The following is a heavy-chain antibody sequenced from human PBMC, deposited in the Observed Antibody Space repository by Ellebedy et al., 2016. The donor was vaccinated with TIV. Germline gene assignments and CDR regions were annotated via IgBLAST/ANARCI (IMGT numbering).Heavy chain of an antibody. J-gene: IGHJ3*02. CDR3: ARQSPTIFGSFDI. V-gene: IGHV5-10-1*01. CDR2: IDPSDSYT. Sequence: GESLKISCKGSGYSFISNWISWVRQMPGKGLEWMARIDPSDSYTDFSPSFQGHVTISADKSIGTAYLQWSSLKASDTAMYYCARQSPTIFGSFDIWGQGTMVTVSS. CDR1: GYSFISNW. D-gene: IGHD3-3*01.